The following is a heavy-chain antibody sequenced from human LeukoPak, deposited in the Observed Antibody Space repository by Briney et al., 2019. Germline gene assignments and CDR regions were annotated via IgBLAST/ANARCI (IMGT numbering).Heavy chain of an antibody. CDR3: ARGVLTGYYGDFDY. CDR1: GGSVSIGGYC. D-gene: IGHD3-9*01. Sequence: SETLSLTCTVSGGSVSIGGYCWGWLRQHPGKGLEWIWYIYYSDSYYNPSLKSRVSISVDTSKNQFSLNLNSVTAADTAVYYCARGVLTGYYGDFDYWGQGTLVTVSS. CDR2: IYYSDS. V-gene: IGHV4-31*03. J-gene: IGHJ4*02.